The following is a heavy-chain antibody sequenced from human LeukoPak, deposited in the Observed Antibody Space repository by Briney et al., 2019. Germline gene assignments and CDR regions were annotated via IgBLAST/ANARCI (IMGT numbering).Heavy chain of an antibody. CDR2: IIPILGLA. D-gene: IGHD6-19*01. Sequence: SVKVSCKASGGTFSSYAISWVRQAPGQGLEWMGRIIPILGLANYAQKFQGRVTITADKSTSTAYMELSSLRSEDTAVYYCVSSGWYENAFDIWGQGTMVTVSS. J-gene: IGHJ3*02. CDR3: VSSGWYENAFDI. CDR1: GGTFSSYA. V-gene: IGHV1-69*04.